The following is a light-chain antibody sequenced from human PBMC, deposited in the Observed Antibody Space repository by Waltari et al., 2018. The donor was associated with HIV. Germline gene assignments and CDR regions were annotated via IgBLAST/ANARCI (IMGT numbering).Light chain of an antibody. Sequence: EIVLRQSPVTLPLSPGDRATLSCRPSQTIGTAFAWNQQKPGQAPRLLIYDASKRATGIPARFSGSGSGTDFTLTISGIEPEDFAVYYCQHRNNWPPTYTFGQGTKLEIK. CDR3: QHRNNWPPTYT. J-gene: IGKJ2*01. V-gene: IGKV3-11*01. CDR1: QTIGTA. CDR2: DAS.